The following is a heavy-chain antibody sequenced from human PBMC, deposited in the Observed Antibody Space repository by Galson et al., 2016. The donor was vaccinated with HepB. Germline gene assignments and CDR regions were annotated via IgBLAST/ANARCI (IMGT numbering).Heavy chain of an antibody. CDR3: AKLSVGTLFDP. J-gene: IGHJ5*02. Sequence: SLRLSCAASGFTVSTNYMIWVRQAPGKGLEWVSSISDSGDRTYYADSVKGRFTISRDNSKNTLYLQMNSLRAEDTAVYYCAKLSVGTLFDPWGQGTLVTVS. V-gene: IGHV3-23*01. D-gene: IGHD4-23*01. CDR2: ISDSGDRT. CDR1: GFTVSTNY.